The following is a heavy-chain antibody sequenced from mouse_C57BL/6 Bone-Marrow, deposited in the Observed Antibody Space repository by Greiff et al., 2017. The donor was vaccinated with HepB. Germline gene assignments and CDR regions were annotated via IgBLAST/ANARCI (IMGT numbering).Heavy chain of an antibody. D-gene: IGHD1-1*01. CDR3: ARKGYYGAYAMDY. J-gene: IGHJ4*01. Sequence: VKLVESGPGLVQPSQSLSITCTVSGFSLTSYGVHWVRQSPGKGLEWLGVIWSGGSTDYNAAFISRLSISKDNSKSQVFFKMNSLQADDTAIYYCARKGYYGAYAMDYWGQGTSVTVSS. V-gene: IGHV2-2*01. CDR1: GFSLTSYG. CDR2: IWSGGST.